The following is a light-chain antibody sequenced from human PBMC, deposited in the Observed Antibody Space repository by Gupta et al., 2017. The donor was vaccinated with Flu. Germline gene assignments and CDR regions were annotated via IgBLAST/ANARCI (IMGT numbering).Light chain of an antibody. CDR3: QQANSFPQT. CDR1: QGLRDW. Sequence: PSSVSASVGDRVIITCRASQGLRDWLAWYQQKPGKAPTLLIYAGSSLHSGVPSRFSGSGSGTDFTLTITSLQPEDFATYYCQQANSFPQTFGQGTRVEIK. CDR2: AGS. V-gene: IGKV1-12*01. J-gene: IGKJ1*01.